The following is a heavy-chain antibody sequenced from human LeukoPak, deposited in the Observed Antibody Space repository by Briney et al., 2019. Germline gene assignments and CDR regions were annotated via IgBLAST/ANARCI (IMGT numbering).Heavy chain of an antibody. D-gene: IGHD3-10*01. J-gene: IGHJ4*02. V-gene: IGHV3-7*01. Sequence: GESLRLSCAASGFTFTTYWMSWVRQLPGKGLEWVANVNQDGTEKYYVESVKGRFTISRDNAKNSLDLQMNSLRVEDTAIYYCVKVAKYYYGSETYYFFEHWGQGTPVTASS. CDR2: VNQDGTEK. CDR3: VKVAKYYYGSETYYFFEH. CDR1: GFTFTTYW.